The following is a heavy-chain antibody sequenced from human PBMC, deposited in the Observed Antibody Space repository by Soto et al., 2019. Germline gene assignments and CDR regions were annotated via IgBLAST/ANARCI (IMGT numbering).Heavy chain of an antibody. CDR2: ISYDGSNR. CDR1: GFTFSYYG. CDR3: AKGGRIPTSSVDY. J-gene: IGHJ4*02. V-gene: IGHV3-30*18. Sequence: SLRLSCAASGFTFSYYGLHWVRHAPGKGLEWVAGISYDGSNRYYGDSVKGRFSISRDNPNNTLYLQMNSLRDEDTAVYYCAKGGRIPTSSVDYLGQRNRGTL. D-gene: IGHD3-10*01.